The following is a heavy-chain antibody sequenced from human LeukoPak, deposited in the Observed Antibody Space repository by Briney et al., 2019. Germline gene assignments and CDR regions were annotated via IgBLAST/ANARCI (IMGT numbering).Heavy chain of an antibody. CDR2: ISAYNGNT. CDR3: ARDGLDIVVVPAAIPDWYFDL. J-gene: IGHJ2*01. V-gene: IGHV1-18*01. Sequence: ASVKVSCKASGYTFTSYGISWVRQAPGQGLKWMGWISAYNGNTNYAQKLQGRVTMTTDTSTSTAYMELRSLRSDDTAVYYCARDGLDIVVVPAAIPDWYFDLWGRGTLVTVSS. CDR1: GYTFTSYG. D-gene: IGHD2-2*02.